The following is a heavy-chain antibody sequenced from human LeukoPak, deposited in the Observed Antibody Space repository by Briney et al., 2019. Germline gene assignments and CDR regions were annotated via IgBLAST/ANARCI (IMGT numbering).Heavy chain of an antibody. CDR3: AGTHLITIIVDPGLDAFDV. D-gene: IGHD3-10*01. V-gene: IGHV4-59*01. J-gene: IGHJ3*01. CDR1: GGSISNYY. Sequence: KTSETLSLTCTVSGGSISNYYWSWIQQPPGKGLEWIGSTHDTGSTKYNPALKGRISISVHTSKLFSLRLTSVTTADTAVYYCAGTHLITIIVDPGLDAFDVWGRGTMVTVSS. CDR2: THDTGST.